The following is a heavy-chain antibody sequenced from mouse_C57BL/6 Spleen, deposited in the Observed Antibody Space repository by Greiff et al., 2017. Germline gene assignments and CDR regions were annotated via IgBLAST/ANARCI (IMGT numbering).Heavy chain of an antibody. CDR3: ARYGYDLAWFAY. CDR2: INPNNGGT. J-gene: IGHJ3*01. D-gene: IGHD2-2*01. Sequence: EVKLVESGPELVKPGASVKIPCKASGYTFTDYNMDWVKQSHGKSLEWIGDINPNNGGTIYNQKFKGKATLTVDKSSSTAYMELRSLTSEDTAVYYCARYGYDLAWFAYWGQGTLVTVSA. CDR1: GYTFTDYN. V-gene: IGHV1-18*01.